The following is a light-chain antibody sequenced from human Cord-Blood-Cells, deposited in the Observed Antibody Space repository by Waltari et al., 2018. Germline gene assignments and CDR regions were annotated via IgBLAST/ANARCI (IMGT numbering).Light chain of an antibody. CDR2: KAS. CDR3: QQYNSYTS. CDR1: QSISSW. V-gene: IGKV1-5*03. J-gene: IGKJ2*03. Sequence: DIQMTQSPSTLSASVGDRVTITCRASQSISSWLAWYQQKPGKAPKLLIYKASSLESGVPSRFSGSGSVTEYTLTISSLQPDDFATYYCQQYNSYTSFGQGTKLEI.